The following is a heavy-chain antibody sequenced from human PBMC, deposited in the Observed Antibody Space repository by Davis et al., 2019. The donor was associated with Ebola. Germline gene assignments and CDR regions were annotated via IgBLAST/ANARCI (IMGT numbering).Heavy chain of an antibody. CDR3: ARLAAAGYYYYYGMDV. D-gene: IGHD6-13*01. V-gene: IGHV5-51*01. CDR1: GYSFTSYW. CDR2: IYSGDSDT. J-gene: IGHJ6*02. Sequence: KVSCKGSGYSFTSYWIGWVRQMPGKGLEWMGIIYSGDSDTRYSPSFEGQVTISADKSISTAYLQWSSLKASDTAMYYCARLAAAGYYYYYGMDVWGQGTTVTVSS.